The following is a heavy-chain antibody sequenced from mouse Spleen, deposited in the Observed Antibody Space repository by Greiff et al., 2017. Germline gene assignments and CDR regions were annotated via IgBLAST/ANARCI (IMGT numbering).Heavy chain of an antibody. CDR1: GYSFTDYN. Sequence: VQLKESGPELVKPGASVKISCKASGYSFTDYNMNWVKQSNGKSLEWIGVINPNYGTTSYNQKFKGKATLTVDQSSSTAYMQLNSLTSEDSAVYYCARGYYSNLAWFAYWGQGTLVTVSA. J-gene: IGHJ3*01. V-gene: IGHV1-39*01. CDR2: INPNYGTT. CDR3: ARGYYSNLAWFAY. D-gene: IGHD2-5*01.